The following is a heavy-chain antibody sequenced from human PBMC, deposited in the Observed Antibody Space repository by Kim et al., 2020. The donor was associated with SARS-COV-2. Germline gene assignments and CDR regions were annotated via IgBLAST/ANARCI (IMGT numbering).Heavy chain of an antibody. J-gene: IGHJ4*02. Sequence: ASVKVSCKASGYTFTSYDINWVRQATGQGLEWMGWMNPNSGNTGYAQKFQGRVTMTRNTSISTAYMELSSLTSENTAVYYCARGAYSSGWYGLDYWGQGTLVTVSS. CDR2: MNPNSGNT. CDR3: ARGAYSSGWYGLDY. V-gene: IGHV1-8*01. CDR1: GYTFTSYD. D-gene: IGHD6-19*01.